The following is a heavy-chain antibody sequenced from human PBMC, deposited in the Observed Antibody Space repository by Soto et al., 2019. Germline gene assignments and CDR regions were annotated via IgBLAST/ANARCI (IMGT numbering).Heavy chain of an antibody. V-gene: IGHV4-59*08. CDR1: GGSLDGYN. CDR3: VRQGIGNLHGLVDV. D-gene: IGHD3-10*01. Sequence: QVQLQESGPGLVKPSESLSLTYTDSGGSLDGYNCSWIHQPPGKSLEWVGYVYYNGGSRYNPSLESRVTLSMDASKSQFSLQLRSVTAADTAVYYCVRQGIGNLHGLVDVWGRGTTVTVSS. J-gene: IGHJ6*02. CDR2: VYYNGGS.